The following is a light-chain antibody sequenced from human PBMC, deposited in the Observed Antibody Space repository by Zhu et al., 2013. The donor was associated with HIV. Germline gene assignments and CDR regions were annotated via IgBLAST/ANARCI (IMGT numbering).Light chain of an antibody. CDR2: RNN. J-gene: IGLJ3*02. V-gene: IGLV1-47*01. CDR3: AVWDDKLIGWV. Sequence: QSVLTQPPSASGIPGQRGTISCSGSTSNIGHNYVYWYQHLPGTAPKLLISRNNQRPSGVPDRFSGSRSGTSASLAISGPQSEDEGDYYCAVWDDKLIGWVFGGGTKLTVL. CDR1: TSNIGHNY.